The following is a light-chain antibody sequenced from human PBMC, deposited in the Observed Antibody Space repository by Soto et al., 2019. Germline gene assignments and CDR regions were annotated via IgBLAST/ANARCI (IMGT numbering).Light chain of an antibody. J-gene: IGKJ1*01. V-gene: IGKV1-5*01. CDR2: DVS. CDR1: QSISNW. Sequence: DIQMTQSPSTLSASVGDRVTITFRASQSISNWLAWYQQKPGKAPKLLIYDVSSLESGVPSRFRGSGSGTEFTLTISSLQPDDSATYYCQQYDTYWTFGPGTKVDIK. CDR3: QQYDTYWT.